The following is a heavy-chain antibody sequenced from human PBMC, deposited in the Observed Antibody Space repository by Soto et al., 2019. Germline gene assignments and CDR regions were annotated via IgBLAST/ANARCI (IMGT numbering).Heavy chain of an antibody. CDR2: ISDSGGST. J-gene: IGHJ5*02. CDR1: GFTFSSYA. V-gene: IGHV3-23*01. CDR3: AIVLEQWTHNNWFVP. Sequence: PGGSLRLSCAASGFTFSSYAMSWVRQAPGKGLEWVSTISDSGGSTYYADSVKGRFTISRDNSKNTLYLQMSSLRAEDTAVYYCAIVLEQWTHNNWFVPWGQGTLVTVSS. D-gene: IGHD6-19*01.